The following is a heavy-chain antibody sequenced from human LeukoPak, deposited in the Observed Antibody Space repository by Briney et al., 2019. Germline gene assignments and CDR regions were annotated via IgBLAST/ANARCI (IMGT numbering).Heavy chain of an antibody. J-gene: IGHJ6*03. CDR3: AREASTVNKPDYYYMDV. Sequence: GGSLRLSCAASGFTFSSYAMHWVRQAPGKGLEWVSSISSSSSYIYYADSVKGRFTISRDNAKNSLYLQMNSLRAEDTAVYYCAREASTVNKPDYYYMDVWGKGTTVTISS. D-gene: IGHD4-17*01. V-gene: IGHV3-21*01. CDR2: ISSSSSYI. CDR1: GFTFSSYA.